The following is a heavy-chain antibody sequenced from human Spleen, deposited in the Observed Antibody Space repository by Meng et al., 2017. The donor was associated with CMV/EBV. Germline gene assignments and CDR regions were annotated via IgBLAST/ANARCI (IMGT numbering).Heavy chain of an antibody. CDR1: GGSVSSGSYY. CDR3: ASAQPYCSGGSCYSLDY. CDR2: IYYSGST. Sequence: SETLSLTCTVSGGSVSSGSYYWSWIRQPPGKGLQWIGYIYYSGSTDPNPSLKSRVTISIDTSKNQFSLKLSSVTAADTAVYYCASAQPYCSGGSCYSLDYWARERWSPSLQ. J-gene: IGHJ4*02. D-gene: IGHD2-15*01. V-gene: IGHV4-61*01.